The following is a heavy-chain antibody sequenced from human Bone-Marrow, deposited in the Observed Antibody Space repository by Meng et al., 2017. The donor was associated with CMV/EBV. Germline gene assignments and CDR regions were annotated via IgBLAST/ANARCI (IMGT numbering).Heavy chain of an antibody. CDR1: GYTFTSYD. V-gene: IGHV1-18*01. CDR2: ISAYNGNT. D-gene: IGHD6-6*01. Sequence: ASVKVSCKASGYTFTSYDINWVRQATGQGLEWMGWISAYNGNTNYAQKLQGRVTMTTDTSTSTAYMELRSLRSDDTAVYYCARDLVVYYYYYGMDVWGQGTTVTVSS. J-gene: IGHJ6*02. CDR3: ARDLVVYYYYYGMDV.